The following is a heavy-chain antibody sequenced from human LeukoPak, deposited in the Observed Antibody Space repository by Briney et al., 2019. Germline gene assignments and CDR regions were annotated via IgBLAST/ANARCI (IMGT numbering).Heavy chain of an antibody. D-gene: IGHD1-1*01. V-gene: IGHV3-7*01. J-gene: IGHJ4*02. CDR2: IKQDGSEK. CDR3: MVTTRSGPFDY. Sequence: GGSLRPSCAASGFIFSRYWMNWVRQAPGKGLEWVANIKQDGSEKNYVDSVKGRFTISRDNAKNSLYLQMNSLRAEDTAVYYCMVTTRSGPFDYWGQGTLVTVSS. CDR1: GFIFSRYW.